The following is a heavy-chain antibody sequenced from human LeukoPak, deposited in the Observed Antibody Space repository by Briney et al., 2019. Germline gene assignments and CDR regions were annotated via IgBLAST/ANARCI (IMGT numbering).Heavy chain of an antibody. J-gene: IGHJ4*02. CDR3: ARELRYYGSGSPPRY. Sequence: GGSLRLSCAASGFTFSSYSMNWVRQAPGKGLEWVSYISSSSSTIYYADSVKGRFTISRDNAKNSLYLQMNSLRAEDTAVYYCARELRYYGSGSPPRYWGQGTLVTVSS. CDR1: GFTFSSYS. CDR2: ISSSSSTI. D-gene: IGHD3-10*01. V-gene: IGHV3-48*04.